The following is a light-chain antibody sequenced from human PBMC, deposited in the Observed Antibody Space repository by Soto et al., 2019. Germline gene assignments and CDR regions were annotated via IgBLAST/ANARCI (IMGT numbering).Light chain of an antibody. V-gene: IGKV3-15*01. CDR1: QSVSSN. CDR3: QQYNNRPPWA. J-gene: IGKJ1*01. Sequence: EIVMTQSPGTLSVSPGERATLSCRASQSVSSNLAWYQQKPGRAPRLLIYGAFTRVTGVPARVSGSGSGTEFTLTVSSLQSEDFAVYYCQQYNNRPPWAFGQGTKVEIK. CDR2: GAF.